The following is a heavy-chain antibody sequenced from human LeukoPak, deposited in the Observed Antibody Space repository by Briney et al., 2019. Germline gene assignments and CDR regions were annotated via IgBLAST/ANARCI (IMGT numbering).Heavy chain of an antibody. J-gene: IGHJ4*02. CDR1: GYTFTGYY. CDR3: AREGSYSSGWYTGLLFDY. CDR2: ISAYNGNT. V-gene: IGHV1-18*04. Sequence: ASVKVSCKASGYTFTGYYVHWVRQARGQGLEWMGWISAYNGNTNYAQKLQGRVTMTTDTSTSTAYMELRSLRSDDTAVYYCAREGSYSSGWYTGLLFDYWGQGTLVTVSS. D-gene: IGHD6-19*01.